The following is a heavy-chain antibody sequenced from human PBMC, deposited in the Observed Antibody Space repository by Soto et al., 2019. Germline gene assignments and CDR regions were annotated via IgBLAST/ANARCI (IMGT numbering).Heavy chain of an antibody. D-gene: IGHD3-22*01. CDR2: IYYSGST. J-gene: IGHJ4*02. V-gene: IGHV4-39*01. Sequence: PSETLSLTCTVSGGSISSSSYYWGWIRQPPGKGLEWIGSIYYSGSTYYNPSLKSRVTISVDTSKNQFSLKLSPVTAADTAVYYCARPLYDSSGTHFDYWGQGTLVTVSS. CDR1: GGSISSSSYY. CDR3: ARPLYDSSGTHFDY.